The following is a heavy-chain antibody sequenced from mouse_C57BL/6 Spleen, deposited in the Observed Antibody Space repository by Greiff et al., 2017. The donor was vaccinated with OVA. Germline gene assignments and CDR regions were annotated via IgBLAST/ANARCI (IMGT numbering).Heavy chain of an antibody. CDR3: TGYITTVVGNAMDY. CDR2: IDPETGGT. CDR1: GYTFTDYE. J-gene: IGHJ4*01. D-gene: IGHD1-1*01. Sequence: VQLQESGAELVRPGASVTLSCKASGYTFTDYEMHWVKQTPVHGLEWIGAIDPETGGTAYNQKFKGKAILTADKSSSTAYMELRSLTSEDSAVYYCTGYITTVVGNAMDYWGQGTSVTVSS. V-gene: IGHV1-15*01.